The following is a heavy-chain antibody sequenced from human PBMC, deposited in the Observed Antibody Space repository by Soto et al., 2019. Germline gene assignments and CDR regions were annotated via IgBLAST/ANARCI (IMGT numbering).Heavy chain of an antibody. CDR2: ISGSGGST. Sequence: GGSLRLSCAASGFTFSGYAMSWVRQAPGKGLEWVSAISGSGGSTYYADSVKGRFTISRDNSKNTLYLQMNSLRAEDTAVYYCAKSQGYCSGGSCTDYGMDVWGQGTTVTVSS. CDR1: GFTFSGYA. J-gene: IGHJ6*02. D-gene: IGHD2-15*01. CDR3: AKSQGYCSGGSCTDYGMDV. V-gene: IGHV3-23*01.